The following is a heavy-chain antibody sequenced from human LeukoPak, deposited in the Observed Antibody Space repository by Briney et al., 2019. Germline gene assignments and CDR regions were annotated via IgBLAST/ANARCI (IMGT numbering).Heavy chain of an antibody. V-gene: IGHV3-66*02. CDR3: ARVSIAAAGVSFDY. CDR2: IYSGGST. D-gene: IGHD6-13*01. Sequence: GGSLRLSCAASGFTVSSNYMSWVRQAPGKGLEWVSVIYSGGSTYYADSVKGRFTISRDNSKNTLYLQMNSLRAEDTAVYYCARVSIAAAGVSFDYWGQGTLVTVSS. CDR1: GFTVSSNY. J-gene: IGHJ4*02.